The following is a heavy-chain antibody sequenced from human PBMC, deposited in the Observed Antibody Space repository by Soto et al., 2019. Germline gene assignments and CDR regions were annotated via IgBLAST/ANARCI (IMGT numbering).Heavy chain of an antibody. CDR3: ARARCSGSNCYSGSHNWSFSL. V-gene: IGHV4-59*08. CDR1: GGAINSYY. CDR2: FPHSGVP. D-gene: IGHD2-15*01. J-gene: IGHJ2*01. Sequence: PAGPLSLTCTVSGGAINSYYWNWIRQAPGQRLDWIGYFPHSGVPSDNPSLKSLLSVSAETSRTQPILTLPSVTAADTAVYYCARARCSGSNCYSGSHNWSFSLWGRGTQVTVSS.